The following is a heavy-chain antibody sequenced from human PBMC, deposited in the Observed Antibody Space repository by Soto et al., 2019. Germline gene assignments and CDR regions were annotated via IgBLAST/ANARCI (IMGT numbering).Heavy chain of an antibody. Sequence: WASVKVSCKASGYSLNSYGISWVRQAPGQGPEWMGWINTYTGNTNFSRKLQGRVTLITETSTSTAYMELRSLRSDDTAVYYCARESDGVYDYWGQGTLVTVSS. CDR1: GYSLNSYG. V-gene: IGHV1-18*01. J-gene: IGHJ4*02. CDR3: ARESDGVYDY. D-gene: IGHD2-8*01. CDR2: INTYTGNT.